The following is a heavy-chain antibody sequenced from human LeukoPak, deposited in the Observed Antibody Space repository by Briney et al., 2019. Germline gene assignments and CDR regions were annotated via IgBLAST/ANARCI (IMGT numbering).Heavy chain of an antibody. CDR3: AGVGSSVPYDAFDI. D-gene: IGHD2-2*01. CDR1: GGSYSGYY. V-gene: IGHV4-34*01. Sequence: SETLSLTCAVYGGSYSGYYWSWIRQPPGKGLEWIGEINHSGSTNYNPSLKSRVTISVDTSKNQVSLKLSSVTAADTAVYYCAGVGSSVPYDAFDIWGQGAMVTVSS. J-gene: IGHJ3*02. CDR2: INHSGST.